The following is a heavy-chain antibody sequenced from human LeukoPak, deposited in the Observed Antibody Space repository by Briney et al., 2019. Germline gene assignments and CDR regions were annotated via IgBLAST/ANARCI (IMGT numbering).Heavy chain of an antibody. CDR2: IYHSGST. Sequence: PSETLSLTCAVSGGSISSGGYSWSWIRQPPGKGLEWIGYIYHSGSTYYNPSLKSRVTISVDRSKNQFSLKLSSVTAADTAVYYCARGRYSSSPNWFDPWGQGTLVTVSS. D-gene: IGHD6-13*01. CDR3: ARGRYSSSPNWFDP. J-gene: IGHJ5*02. V-gene: IGHV4-30-2*01. CDR1: GGSISSGGYS.